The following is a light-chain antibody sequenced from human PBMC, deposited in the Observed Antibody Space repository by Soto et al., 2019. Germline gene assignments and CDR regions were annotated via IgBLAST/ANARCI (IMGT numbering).Light chain of an antibody. Sequence: QSVLTQPASVSGSPGQSITISCTGSSSDVGGYNYVSWYQQHPGKAPKLMIYDVGRRPSGVPDRFSGSKSGNTASLTISGLQAEDEAVYFCCSYAGNKTVVFGGGTKLTVL. J-gene: IGLJ3*02. CDR1: SSDVGGYNY. CDR2: DVG. CDR3: CSYAGNKTVV. V-gene: IGLV2-11*01.